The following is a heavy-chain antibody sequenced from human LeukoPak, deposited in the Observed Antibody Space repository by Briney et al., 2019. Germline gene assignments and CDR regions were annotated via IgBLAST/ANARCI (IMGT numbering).Heavy chain of an antibody. V-gene: IGHV3-7*04. CDR2: INRDGTEK. CDR1: GFNFSDSR. CDR3: VRGDWYFES. D-gene: IGHD2-21*01. Sequence: PGGSLRLSCATSGFNFSDSRMTWVRQAPGKGLQWVANINRDGTEKHFLDSVEGRFTISRDNAKKSLYLQMSSPRPQDTAVYFCVRGDWYFESWGQGTLVTVSS. J-gene: IGHJ4*02.